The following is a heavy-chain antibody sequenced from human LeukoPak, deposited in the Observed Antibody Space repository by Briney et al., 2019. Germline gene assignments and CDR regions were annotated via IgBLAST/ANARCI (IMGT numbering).Heavy chain of an antibody. D-gene: IGHD3-22*01. CDR1: GFTFSIHG. CDR3: ARDLSLIALTD. CDR2: ITGSGGST. Sequence: QTGGSLRLSCAASGFTFSIHGMNWVRQGPGKGLEWVSGITGSGGSTYYADSVKGRFTISRDNSKNTVYLQMNSLRAEDTAVYYCARDLSLIALTDWGQGTLVTVSS. J-gene: IGHJ4*02. V-gene: IGHV3-23*01.